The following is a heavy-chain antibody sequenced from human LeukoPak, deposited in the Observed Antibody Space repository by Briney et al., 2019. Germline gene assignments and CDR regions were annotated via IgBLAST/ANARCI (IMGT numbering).Heavy chain of an antibody. CDR1: GFNFNIFN. V-gene: IGHV3-48*04. J-gene: IGHJ6*03. Sequence: GALRLFFSASGFNFNIFNNEWVRPGPGEGLGWGSYISSSSSTIYYADSVKGRFTISRDNAKNSLYLQMNSLRAEDTAVYYCARITRSYYYYYMDVWGKGTTVTVSS. CDR2: ISSSSSTI. CDR3: ARITRSYYYYYMDV.